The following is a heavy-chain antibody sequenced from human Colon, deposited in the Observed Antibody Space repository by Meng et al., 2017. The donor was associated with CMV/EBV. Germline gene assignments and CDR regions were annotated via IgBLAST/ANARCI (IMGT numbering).Heavy chain of an antibody. CDR1: GYRFTSYG. D-gene: IGHD2-8*01. CDR3: ARNYCRSVKCDLGDGVHM. J-gene: IGHJ3*02. Sequence: ASAQVSCKASGYRFTSYGIVWVRQAPGQGREWKGWISVYHGDTAYGHKFQDRVTMTTDTSTGTAYMELRRLTSDDTGAYYCARNYCRSVKCDLGDGVHMWGQGTRVTVSS. CDR2: ISVYHGDT. V-gene: IGHV1-18*01.